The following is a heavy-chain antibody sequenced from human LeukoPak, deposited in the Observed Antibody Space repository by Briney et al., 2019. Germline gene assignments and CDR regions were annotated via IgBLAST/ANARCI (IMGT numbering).Heavy chain of an antibody. CDR2: IKQDGSEE. D-gene: IGHD3-16*02. CDR3: GYTNNFYH. CDR1: GLSISGQW. Sequence: GGSLRLSCVASGLSISGQWMNWVRQGPGQGLEWVANIKQDGSEEYYVDSVKGRFTVSRDDGRKSVSLQMNSVRAEDTAVYYCGYTNNFYHWGQGTLVVVSS. J-gene: IGHJ4*02. V-gene: IGHV3-7*01.